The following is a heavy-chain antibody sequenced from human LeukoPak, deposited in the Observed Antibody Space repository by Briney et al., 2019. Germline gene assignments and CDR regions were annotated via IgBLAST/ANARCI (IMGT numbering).Heavy chain of an antibody. CDR1: GFPFSSYA. CDR2: VSGSGGGT. Sequence: PGGSLRLSCAASGFPFSSYAMSWVRQAPGKGLEWVSVVSGSGGGTYYADSVKGRSAISGDNSKNTVYLQMNSLRAEDTAVYYCAKRWSIFGVVITHFDYWGQGTLVTVSS. V-gene: IGHV3-23*01. CDR3: AKRWSIFGVVITHFDY. D-gene: IGHD3-3*02. J-gene: IGHJ4*02.